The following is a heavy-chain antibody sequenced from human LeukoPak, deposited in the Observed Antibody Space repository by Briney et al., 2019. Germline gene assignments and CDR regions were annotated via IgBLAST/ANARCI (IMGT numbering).Heavy chain of an antibody. CDR3: ARSNQADDY. V-gene: IGHV3-48*04. CDR1: GFTFSSYS. D-gene: IGHD1-14*01. Sequence: PGGSLRLSCAASGFTFSSYSMNWVRQAPGKGLEWVSYISSSSSTIYYADSVKGRFTIPRDNAKNTLYLQMDSLRAEDTGVYYCARSNQADDYWGQGTLVTVSS. J-gene: IGHJ4*02. CDR2: ISSSSSTI.